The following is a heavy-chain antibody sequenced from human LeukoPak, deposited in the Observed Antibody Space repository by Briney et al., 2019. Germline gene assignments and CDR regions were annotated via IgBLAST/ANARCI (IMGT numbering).Heavy chain of an antibody. CDR3: AIRTVDRNPFDY. D-gene: IGHD1-1*01. Sequence: ASVKVSCKASGYTFTGYYMHWVRQAPGQGLEWLGRINPNSDGTNYAQKFQGRVTMTRDTSISTAYMELSRLRSDDTAVYYWAIRTVDRNPFDYWGQGTLVTVSS. CDR1: GYTFTGYY. CDR2: INPNSDGT. J-gene: IGHJ4*02. V-gene: IGHV1-2*06.